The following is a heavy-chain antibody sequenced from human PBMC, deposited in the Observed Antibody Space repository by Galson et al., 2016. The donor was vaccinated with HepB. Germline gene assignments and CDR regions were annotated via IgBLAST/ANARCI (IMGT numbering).Heavy chain of an antibody. Sequence: SVKVSCKASGHTFTTHDINWVRQATGQGLEWMGWMNPNSGTTGYAQKFQGRVTMTINTSISTAYMELSSLRSEDTAMYYCARSPRGTKFDSWGQGTLVTVSS. V-gene: IGHV1-8*01. CDR2: MNPNSGTT. J-gene: IGHJ4*02. CDR3: ARSPRGTKFDS. D-gene: IGHD2-8*01. CDR1: GHTFTTHD.